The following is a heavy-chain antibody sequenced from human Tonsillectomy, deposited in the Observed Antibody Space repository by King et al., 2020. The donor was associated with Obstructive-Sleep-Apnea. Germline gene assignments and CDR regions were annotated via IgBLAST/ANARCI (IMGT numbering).Heavy chain of an antibody. J-gene: IGHJ6*02. D-gene: IGHD1-7*01. CDR1: GYTFTSYG. Sequence: QLVQSGAEVKKPGASVKVSCKASGYTFTSYGISWVRQAPGQGLEWMGWISVYNGNTNYAQNFQGRVTMTTDTSTSTTYMELRSLRSDDTAVYYCARERELPAYYYYGMDVWGQGTTVTVS. V-gene: IGHV1-18*04. CDR3: ARERELPAYYYYGMDV. CDR2: ISVYNGNT.